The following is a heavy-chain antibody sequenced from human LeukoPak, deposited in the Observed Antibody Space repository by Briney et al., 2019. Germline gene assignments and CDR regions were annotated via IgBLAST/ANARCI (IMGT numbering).Heavy chain of an antibody. D-gene: IGHD6-19*01. CDR1: GGSFSGYY. J-gene: IGHJ5*02. Sequence: SSETLSLTCAVYGGSFSGYYWSWIRQPPGKGLEWIGEINHSGSTNYNPSLKSRVTISVDTSKNQFSLKLSSVTAADTAVYYCAKGAGPPWFDPWGQGTLVTVSS. CDR3: AKGAGPPWFDP. CDR2: INHSGST. V-gene: IGHV4-34*01.